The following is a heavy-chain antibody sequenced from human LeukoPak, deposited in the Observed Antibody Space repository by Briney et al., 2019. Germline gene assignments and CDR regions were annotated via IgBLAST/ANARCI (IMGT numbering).Heavy chain of an antibody. J-gene: IGHJ4*02. Sequence: PGGSLRLSCAASGLTFSSYAMSWVRQAPGKGLEWVSAISGSGGSTYYADSVKGRFTISRDNSKNTLYLQMNSLRAEDTAVYYCAKVRSSGWYFDYWGQGTLVTVSS. CDR3: AKVRSSGWYFDY. CDR2: ISGSGGST. CDR1: GLTFSSYA. V-gene: IGHV3-23*01. D-gene: IGHD6-19*01.